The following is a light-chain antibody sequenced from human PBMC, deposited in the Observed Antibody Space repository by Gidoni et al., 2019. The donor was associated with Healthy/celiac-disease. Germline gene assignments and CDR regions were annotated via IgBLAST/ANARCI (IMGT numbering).Light chain of an antibody. CDR1: QSVSSSY. Sequence: EIVLTQSPGTLSLSPGERATLSCRASQSVSSSYLAWYQQKPGQAPRLLLYGASSRATGLPYRFSCRGSGTDFPLTLRRLEPESFSVSYCHPYGSSPPVPFGHXPRLALK. V-gene: IGKV3-20*01. CDR2: GAS. CDR3: HPYGSSPPVP. J-gene: IGKJ5*01.